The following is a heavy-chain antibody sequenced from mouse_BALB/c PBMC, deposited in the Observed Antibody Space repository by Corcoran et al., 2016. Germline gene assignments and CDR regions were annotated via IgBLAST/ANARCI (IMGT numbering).Heavy chain of an antibody. V-gene: IGHV8-8*01. CDR2: IWWNDDK. D-gene: IGHD2-3*01. Sequence: QVTLKESGPGILQPSQTLSLTCSFSGFSLSTSGMSVGWIRQPSGKGLEWLAHIWWNDDKYYNPALKSRLTISKDTSNNQVFLKIASVVTADTATYYCARRGGYYFYWYFDVWGAGTTVTVSS. CDR3: ARRGGYYFYWYFDV. J-gene: IGHJ1*01. CDR1: GFSLSTSGMS.